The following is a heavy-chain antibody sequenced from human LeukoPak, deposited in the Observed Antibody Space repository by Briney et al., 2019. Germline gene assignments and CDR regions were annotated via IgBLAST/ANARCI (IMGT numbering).Heavy chain of an antibody. CDR3: ARDRTRFTMIPTWFDP. CDR2: IIPIFGTA. V-gene: IGHV1-69*13. CDR1: GYTFTGYY. D-gene: IGHD3-22*01. Sequence: SVKVSCKASGYTFTGYYMHWVRQAPGQGLEWMGGIIPIFGTANYAQKFQGRVTITADESTSTAYMELSSLRSEDTAVYYCARDRTRFTMIPTWFDPWGQGTLVTVSS. J-gene: IGHJ5*02.